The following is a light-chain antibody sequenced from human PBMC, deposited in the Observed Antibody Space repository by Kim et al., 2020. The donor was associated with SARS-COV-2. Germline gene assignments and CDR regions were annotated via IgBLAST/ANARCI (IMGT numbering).Light chain of an antibody. CDR3: MQALQTPT. J-gene: IGKJ5*01. CDR1: QSLLHSDGYNY. Sequence: EPASISCRSSQSLLHSDGYNYLDWYLQKPGQSPRLLFYLGSDRASGVPDRFSGSGSGTDFTLKISRVEAEDVGVYYCMQALQTPTFGQGTRLEIK. V-gene: IGKV2-28*01. CDR2: LGS.